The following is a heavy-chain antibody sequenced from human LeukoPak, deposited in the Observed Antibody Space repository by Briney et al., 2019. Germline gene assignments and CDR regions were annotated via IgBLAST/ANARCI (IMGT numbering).Heavy chain of an antibody. Sequence: GGSLRLSCAASGFIFNNYAMSWVRQAPGKGLEWVSAISGTGATTYYADSVKGRFVISRDNSKNTLYLQMSSLRAEDTAVYYCAKDQRFGDLDDYRGQGTLVTVSS. D-gene: IGHD3-10*01. V-gene: IGHV3-23*01. J-gene: IGHJ4*02. CDR2: ISGTGATT. CDR3: AKDQRFGDLDDY. CDR1: GFIFNNYA.